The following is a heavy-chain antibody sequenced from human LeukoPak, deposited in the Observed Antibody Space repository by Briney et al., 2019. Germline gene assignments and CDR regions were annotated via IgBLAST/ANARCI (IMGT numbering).Heavy chain of an antibody. CDR1: GFTFSNYG. J-gene: IGHJ4*02. D-gene: IGHD7-27*01. Sequence: GRSLRLSCAASGFTFSNYGMHWVRQAPGKGLEWVAVISYDESDKYYADSVKGRFTISRDNAKNSLYLQMNSLRVEDTAVYYCARVTATWGFDYWGQGTLVTVSS. V-gene: IGHV3-30*03. CDR3: ARVTATWGFDY. CDR2: ISYDESDK.